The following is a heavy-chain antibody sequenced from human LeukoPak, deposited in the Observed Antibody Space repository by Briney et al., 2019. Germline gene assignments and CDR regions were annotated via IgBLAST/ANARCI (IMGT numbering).Heavy chain of an antibody. Sequence: SVKVSCKASGGTFSSYAISWVRQAPGQGLEWMGGIIPIFGTANYAQKFQGRVTITADESTSTAYMELSSLRSEDTAVYYCASELRYFDWLIPAPLDYWGQGTLVTVSS. D-gene: IGHD3-9*01. J-gene: IGHJ4*02. CDR3: ASELRYFDWLIPAPLDY. CDR1: GGTFSSYA. CDR2: IIPIFGTA. V-gene: IGHV1-69*13.